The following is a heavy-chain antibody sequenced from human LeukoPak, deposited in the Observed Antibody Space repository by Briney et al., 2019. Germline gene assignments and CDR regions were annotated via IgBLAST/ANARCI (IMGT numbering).Heavy chain of an antibody. CDR3: ARAGYSSGWSSFDY. V-gene: IGHV4-59*01. CDR1: GGSISSYY. Sequence: PSETLSLTCTVSGGSISSYYWSWIRQPPGKGLEWIGYIYYSGSTNYNPSLKSRVTVSVDTSKNQFSLKLSSVTAADTAVYYCARAGYSSGWSSFDYWGQGTLVTVSS. J-gene: IGHJ4*02. CDR2: IYYSGST. D-gene: IGHD6-19*01.